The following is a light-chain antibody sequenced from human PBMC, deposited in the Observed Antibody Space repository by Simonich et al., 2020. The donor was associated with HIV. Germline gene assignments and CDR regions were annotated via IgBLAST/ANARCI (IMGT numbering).Light chain of an antibody. Sequence: DIQMTKSPSNLAASVGDRITITCRASQRISTWLAWYQHQPGKSPKLLIYKASSLESGVPSRFSGSGSGTEFTLTISSLQPDDFATYYCQQYNSYPVTFGQGTKVEIK. CDR3: QQYNSYPVT. CDR2: KAS. V-gene: IGKV1-5*03. J-gene: IGKJ1*01. CDR1: QRISTW.